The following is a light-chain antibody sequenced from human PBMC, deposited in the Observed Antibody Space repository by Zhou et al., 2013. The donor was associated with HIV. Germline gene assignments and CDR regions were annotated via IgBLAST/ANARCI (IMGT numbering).Light chain of an antibody. CDR1: QDINKY. Sequence: DIQMTQSPSSLSASVGDRVTITCQASQDINKYLNWYQQKPGKAPKLLIYDASNLETGVPSRFSGSGSGTDFTFTISSLQPEDFATYYCQRYATFGQGTRVEIK. V-gene: IGKV1-33*01. CDR3: QRYAT. J-gene: IGKJ1*01. CDR2: DAS.